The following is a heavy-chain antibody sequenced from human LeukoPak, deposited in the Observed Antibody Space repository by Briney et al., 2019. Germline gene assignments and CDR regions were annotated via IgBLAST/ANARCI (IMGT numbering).Heavy chain of an antibody. CDR2: INPNSGGT. Sequence: ASVKVSCKASGYTFTGYYMHWVRQAPGQGLEWMGWINPNSGGTNYAQKFQGRVTMTRDTSISTAYMELSRLRSDDTAVYYCARGYYGSGSYYKLGYWGQGTLVTVSS. J-gene: IGHJ4*02. V-gene: IGHV1-2*02. D-gene: IGHD3-10*01. CDR1: GYTFTGYY. CDR3: ARGYYGSGSYYKLGY.